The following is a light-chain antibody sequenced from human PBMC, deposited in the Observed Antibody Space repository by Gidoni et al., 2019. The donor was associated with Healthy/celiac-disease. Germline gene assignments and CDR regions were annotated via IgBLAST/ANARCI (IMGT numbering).Light chain of an antibody. CDR1: QSVLYSSNNKNY. CDR3: QQDYSTPQT. V-gene: IGKV4-1*01. CDR2: WAS. Sequence: DIVMTPFPDSLALSLGERATINCKSSQSVLYSSNNKNYLAWYQQKPGQPPKLLIYWASTRESGVPDRFSGSGSGTDFTLTISSLQAEDVAVYYCQQDYSTPQTFGQGTKVEIK. J-gene: IGKJ1*01.